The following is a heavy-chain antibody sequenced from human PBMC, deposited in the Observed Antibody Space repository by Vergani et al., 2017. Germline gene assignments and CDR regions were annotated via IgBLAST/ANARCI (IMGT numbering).Heavy chain of an antibody. Sequence: EVQLLESGGGLVQPGGSLRLSCAASGFTFSSYAMSWVRQAPGKGLEWVSGISGSGGSTYYADSVKGRFTISRDNSKTALYLQMNSLRAEDTAVYYCAKVLKDSIGSQPRKDKIGWFDAWGQGTLVTVSS. D-gene: IGHD3-22*01. V-gene: IGHV3-23*01. J-gene: IGHJ5*02. CDR2: ISGSGGST. CDR3: AKVLKDSIGSQPRKDKIGWFDA. CDR1: GFTFSSYA.